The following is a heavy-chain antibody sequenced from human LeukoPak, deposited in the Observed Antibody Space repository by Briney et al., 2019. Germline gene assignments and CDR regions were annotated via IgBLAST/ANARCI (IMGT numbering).Heavy chain of an antibody. CDR3: ARVPGKGRRVVHYYYYMDV. CDR1: GYTFTSYD. J-gene: IGHJ6*03. V-gene: IGHV1-8*03. CDR2: MNPNSGNT. Sequence: GASVKVSCKASGYTFTSYDINWVRQATGQGLEWMGWMNPNSGNTGYAQKFQGRVTITRNTSISTAYMELSSLRSEDTAVYYCARVPGKGRRVVHYYYYMDVWGKGTTVTVSS. D-gene: IGHD2-15*01.